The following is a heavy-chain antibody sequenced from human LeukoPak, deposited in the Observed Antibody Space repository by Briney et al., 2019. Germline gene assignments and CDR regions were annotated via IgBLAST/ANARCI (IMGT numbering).Heavy chain of an antibody. V-gene: IGHV3-48*03. CDR1: GFAFSSYE. CDR2: ISGDGRAI. Sequence: GGSLRLSCVASGFAFSSYEMSWVRQAPGKGLEWVSFISGDGRAIHYADSVKGRFTISADNARNSVFLQMNSLRAEDTAVYYCATSLSGWFGPSAYYCGLGTLVTVSS. D-gene: IGHD6-19*01. CDR3: ATSLSGWFGPSAYY. J-gene: IGHJ4*02.